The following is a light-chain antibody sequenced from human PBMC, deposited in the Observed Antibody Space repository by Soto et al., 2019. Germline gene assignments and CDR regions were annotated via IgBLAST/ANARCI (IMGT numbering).Light chain of an antibody. CDR3: LKDFSYPRT. J-gene: IGKJ1*01. V-gene: IGKV1-5*03. CDR1: QSISSW. Sequence: DIQMTQSPSTLSASVGDRVTITCLASQSISSWLAWYQQKPGKATKLLIYKAYSLESGVPSRFSGSRSGTDFTLTISSLQPEDFATYYCLKDFSYPRTCGQGTTVDIK. CDR2: KAY.